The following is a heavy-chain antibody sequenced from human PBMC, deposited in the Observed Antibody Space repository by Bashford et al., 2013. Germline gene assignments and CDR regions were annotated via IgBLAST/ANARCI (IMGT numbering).Heavy chain of an antibody. CDR3: ARGGNSQPFYFFDY. J-gene: IGHJ4*02. CDR2: INHIART. CDR1: GGSFSGYY. Sequence: SETLSLTCAVYGGSFSGYYWTWIRQSPGRGLEWIGEINHIARTNYNPSLKSRVSISVDKSKNHLSLQLNSATAADTALYFCARGGNSQPFYFFDYWGQGILVTVSS. V-gene: IGHV4-34*01. D-gene: IGHD4-23*01.